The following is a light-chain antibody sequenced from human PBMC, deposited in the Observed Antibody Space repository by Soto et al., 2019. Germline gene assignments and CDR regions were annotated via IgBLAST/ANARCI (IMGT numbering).Light chain of an antibody. CDR2: GAS. V-gene: IGKV3-20*01. CDR3: QQDGSSPVT. Sequence: EIVLTQSPGTLSLSPGERATLSCRASQSVSSDYLAWFQQKPGQAPRLLIFGASNRDTGIPDRFSGSGSGTDFTLTISRLEPEDFAMYYCQQDGSSPVTFGQGTKVEVK. J-gene: IGKJ1*01. CDR1: QSVSSDY.